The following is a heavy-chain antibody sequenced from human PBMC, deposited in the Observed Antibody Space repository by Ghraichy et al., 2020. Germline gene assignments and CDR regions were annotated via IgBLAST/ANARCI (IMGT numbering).Heavy chain of an antibody. D-gene: IGHD6-19*01. Sequence: SETLSLTCTVSGDPIRSTNYYWGWIRQPPGKGLEWIGSIYYSGSTHYNPSLKSRVIVSIDTSKNQFSLKLSSISAADTGGYYCATNTSGRWFDPWGQGTLFTV. CDR3: ATNTSGRWFDP. J-gene: IGHJ5*02. V-gene: IGHV4-39*01. CDR2: IYYSGST. CDR1: GDPIRSTNYY.